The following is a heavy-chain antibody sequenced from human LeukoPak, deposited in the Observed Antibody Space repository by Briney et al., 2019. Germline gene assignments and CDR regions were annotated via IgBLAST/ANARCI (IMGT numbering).Heavy chain of an antibody. J-gene: IGHJ4*02. CDR3: ARGGFYGGNRPFVY. V-gene: IGHV4-59*11. CDR1: GGSISSHY. CDR2: IYYSGST. Sequence: SETLSLTCTVSGGSISSHYWSWIRQPPGKGLEWIGYIYYSGSTNYNPSLKSRVTISVDTSKNQFSLKLSSATAADTAVYYCARGGFYGGNRPFVYWGQGTLVTVSS. D-gene: IGHD4-23*01.